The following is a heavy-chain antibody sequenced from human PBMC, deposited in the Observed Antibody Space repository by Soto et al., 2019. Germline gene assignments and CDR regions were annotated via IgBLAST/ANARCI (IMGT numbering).Heavy chain of an antibody. V-gene: IGHV3-30*18. CDR3: AKDGAIQYGMDV. D-gene: IGHD3-16*01. CDR1: GFTFSSYG. CDR2: ISYDGSNK. Sequence: PGGSLRLSCAASGFTFSSYGMHWVRQAPGKGLEWVAVISYDGSNKYYADSVKGRFTISRDNSKNTLYLQMNSLRAEDTAVYYCAKDGAIQYGMDVWGQGTTVTVSS. J-gene: IGHJ6*02.